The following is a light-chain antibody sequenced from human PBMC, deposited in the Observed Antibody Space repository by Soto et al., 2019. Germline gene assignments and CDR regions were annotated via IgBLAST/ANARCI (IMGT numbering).Light chain of an antibody. V-gene: IGLV2-14*01. CDR1: STDVGGFQY. Sequence: QSALTQPASVSGSPGQSITISCTAISTDVGGFQYVSWYQQHPGKVPKLIIYDVSYRPSGVSNRFSGSKSGDTASLTISGLQTEDEADYYCSAYTSVSTVVFGGGTKLTVL. CDR3: SAYTSVSTVV. CDR2: DVS. J-gene: IGLJ2*01.